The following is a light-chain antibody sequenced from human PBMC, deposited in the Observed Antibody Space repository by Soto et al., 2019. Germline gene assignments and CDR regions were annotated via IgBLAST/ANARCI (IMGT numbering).Light chain of an antibody. CDR3: QQYSRSPWM. V-gene: IGKV3-20*01. CDR2: GAS. Sequence: EIVVTQSPGTLSLSPGERATLSCRASQSVVANFLAWYQQKPGRAPRLLIYGASTRATGIPDRFSGSGSGTDFTLTISRLEPEDFAVYYCQQYSRSPWMFGQGNKVEIK. J-gene: IGKJ1*01. CDR1: QSVVANF.